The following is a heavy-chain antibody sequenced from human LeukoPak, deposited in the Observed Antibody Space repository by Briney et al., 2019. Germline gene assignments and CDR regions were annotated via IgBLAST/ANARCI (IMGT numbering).Heavy chain of an antibody. Sequence: SETLSLTCTVSGGSISSYYWSWIRQPPGKGLEWIGYIYYSGSTNYNPSLKSRVTISVDTSKNQFSLKLSSVTAADTAVYYCARGHLSSGWSGGYYYYYMDVWGKGTTVTVSS. D-gene: IGHD6-19*01. J-gene: IGHJ6*03. CDR2: IYYSGST. CDR1: GGSISSYY. V-gene: IGHV4-59*01. CDR3: ARGHLSSGWSGGYYYYYMDV.